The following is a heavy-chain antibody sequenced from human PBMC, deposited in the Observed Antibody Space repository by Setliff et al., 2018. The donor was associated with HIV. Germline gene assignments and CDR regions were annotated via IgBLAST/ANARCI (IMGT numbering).Heavy chain of an antibody. D-gene: IGHD3-16*01. CDR1: GFTFSGSA. J-gene: IGHJ5*02. CDR3: TNSYVGGPWFDP. Sequence: PGESLKISCAASGFTFSGSAMHWVRQASGKGLEWVGRIRSKANSYATAYAASVKGRFTISRDDSKNTAYLQMNSLKTEDTAVYYCTNSYVGGPWFDPWGQGTLVTVSS. V-gene: IGHV3-73*01. CDR2: IRSKANSYAT.